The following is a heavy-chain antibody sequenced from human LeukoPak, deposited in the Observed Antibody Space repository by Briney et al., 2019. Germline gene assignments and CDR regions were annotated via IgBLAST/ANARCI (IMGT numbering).Heavy chain of an antibody. Sequence: GGSLRLSCIASGFTFSSYWMSWVRQAPGKGLEWVANIKQDGSEKYYVDSVKGRFTISRDNAKNSLYLQMNSLRAEDTAVYYCARDDLHGMDVWGQGTTVTVSS. CDR3: ARDDLHGMDV. J-gene: IGHJ6*02. CDR2: IKQDGSEK. CDR1: GFTFSSYW. V-gene: IGHV3-7*01.